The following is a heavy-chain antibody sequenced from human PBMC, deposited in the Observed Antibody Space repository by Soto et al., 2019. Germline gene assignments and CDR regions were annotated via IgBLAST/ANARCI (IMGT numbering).Heavy chain of an antibody. CDR3: ARDGNFVLVPAATYYYYGMDV. J-gene: IGHJ6*02. D-gene: IGHD2-2*01. CDR1: GFTFSDYY. Sequence: QVQLVESGGGLVKPGGSLRLSCAASGFTFSDYYMSWIRQAPGKGLEWVSYISSSGSTIYYADSVKGRFTISRDNAKNSLYLQMNSLRAEETAVYYCARDGNFVLVPAATYYYYGMDVWGQGTTVTVSS. V-gene: IGHV3-11*01. CDR2: ISSSGSTI.